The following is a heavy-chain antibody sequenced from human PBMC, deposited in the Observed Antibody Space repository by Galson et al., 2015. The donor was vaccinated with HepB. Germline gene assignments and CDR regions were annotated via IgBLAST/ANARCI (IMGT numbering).Heavy chain of an antibody. V-gene: IGHV3-23*01. J-gene: IGHJ4*02. CDR1: GFVLSNYG. Sequence: SLRLSCAASGFVLSNYGMNWVRQAPGKGLEWVSGFGTSGDKTSYADSVKGRFTISRDNSRNTLYLQMNSLRAEDTAVYYCAKRLFVPTDCWGQGTLVTVSS. CDR2: FGTSGDKT. CDR3: AKRLFVPTDC.